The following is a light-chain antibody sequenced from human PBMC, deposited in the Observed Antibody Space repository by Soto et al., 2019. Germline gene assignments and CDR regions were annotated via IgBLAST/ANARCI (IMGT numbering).Light chain of an antibody. J-gene: IGKJ5*01. Sequence: EIVLTQSPVTLSLSPGERATLFCRASQSVGRYLAWYQHKSGQAPRLLIYDASNRATGIPARFSGSGSGTDFTLTISSLEPEDFAVYYCQQRSNWPLITFGQGTRLEIK. CDR2: DAS. CDR1: QSVGRY. CDR3: QQRSNWPLIT. V-gene: IGKV3-11*01.